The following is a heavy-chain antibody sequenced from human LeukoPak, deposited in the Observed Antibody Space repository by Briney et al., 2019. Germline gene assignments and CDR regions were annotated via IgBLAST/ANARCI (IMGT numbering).Heavy chain of an antibody. D-gene: IGHD3-10*01. Sequence: ASVKVSCKASGYTFTSYGISWVRQAPGQRLEWMGWISAYNGNTNYAQKLQGRVTMTTDTSTSTACMELRSLRSDDTAVYYCARDWVLDYYGSGSPWGSVWFDPWGQGTLVTVSS. CDR2: ISAYNGNT. CDR1: GYTFTSYG. J-gene: IGHJ5*02. CDR3: ARDWVLDYYGSGSPWGSVWFDP. V-gene: IGHV1-18*04.